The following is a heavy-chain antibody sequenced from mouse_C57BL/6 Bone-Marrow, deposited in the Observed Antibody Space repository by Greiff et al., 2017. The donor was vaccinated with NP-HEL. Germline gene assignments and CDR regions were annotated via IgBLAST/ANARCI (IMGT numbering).Heavy chain of an antibody. CDR2: IYPGDGDT. J-gene: IGHJ4*01. D-gene: IGHD5-5*01. Sequence: VQLVESGPELVKPGASVKISCKASGYAFSSSWMNWVKQRPGKGLEWIGRIYPGDGDTNYNGKFKGKATLTADKSSSTAYMQLSSLTSEDSAVYFCAPLPHYYAMDYWGQGTSVTVSS. CDR1: GYAFSSSW. CDR3: APLPHYYAMDY. V-gene: IGHV1-82*01.